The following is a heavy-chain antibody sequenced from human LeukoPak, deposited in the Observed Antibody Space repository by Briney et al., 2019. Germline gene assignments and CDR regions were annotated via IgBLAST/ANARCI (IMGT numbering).Heavy chain of an antibody. D-gene: IGHD5-18*01. CDR3: AREDSYGGYYFDY. Sequence: KTGGSLRLSCAASGFTFSDYYMSWIRQAPGKGLEWLSYISSSGSTIYYADSVKGRFTISRDNAKNSLYLQMNSLRAEDTAVYYCAREDSYGGYYFDYWGQGTLVTVSS. CDR2: ISSSGSTI. J-gene: IGHJ4*02. CDR1: GFTFSDYY. V-gene: IGHV3-11*01.